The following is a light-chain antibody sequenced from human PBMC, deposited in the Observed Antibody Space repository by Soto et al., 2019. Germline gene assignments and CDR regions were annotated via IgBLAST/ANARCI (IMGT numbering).Light chain of an antibody. J-gene: IGKJ4*01. CDR1: QSVGNN. V-gene: IGKV3-15*01. CDR2: GAS. Sequence: EIVMTQSPATLSVSQGERATLSCRASQSVGNNLAWYQQKPGQAPRLLIYGASTRATGIPARFSGSGSGTEFTLTISSLQSEDFAVYYCQQYNNWPLTFGGGTKVDIK. CDR3: QQYNNWPLT.